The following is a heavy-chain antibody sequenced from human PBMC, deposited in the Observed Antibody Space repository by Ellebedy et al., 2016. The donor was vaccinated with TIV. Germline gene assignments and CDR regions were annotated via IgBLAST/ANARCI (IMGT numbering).Heavy chain of an antibody. V-gene: IGHV4-34*01. D-gene: IGHD3-9*01. Sequence: SETLSLXCAVYGGSFSGYYWSWIRQPPGKGLEWIGEINHSGSTNYNPSLKSRVTISVDTSKNQFSLKLSSVTAADTAVYYCAREYYDILTGYFNWFDPWGQGTLVTVSS. CDR3: AREYYDILTGYFNWFDP. CDR2: INHSGST. CDR1: GGSFSGYY. J-gene: IGHJ5*02.